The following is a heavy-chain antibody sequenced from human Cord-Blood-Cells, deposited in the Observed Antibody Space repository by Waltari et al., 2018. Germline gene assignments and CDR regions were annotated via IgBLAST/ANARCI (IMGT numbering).Heavy chain of an antibody. Sequence: VQLVQSGAEVTKPGPSVKVCCKVSGYTLTELPMHWVRQAPGKGLEWMGGFDPEDGETIYAQKFQGRVTMTEDTSTDTAYMELSSLRSEDTAVYYCATAYRVGAATGFDYWGQGTLVTVSS. CDR2: FDPEDGET. CDR1: GYTLTELP. V-gene: IGHV1-24*01. D-gene: IGHD1-26*01. CDR3: ATAYRVGAATGFDY. J-gene: IGHJ4*02.